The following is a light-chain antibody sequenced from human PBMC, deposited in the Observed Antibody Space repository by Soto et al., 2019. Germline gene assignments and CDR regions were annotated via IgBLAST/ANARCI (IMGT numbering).Light chain of an antibody. V-gene: IGLV2-14*03. J-gene: IGLJ1*01. CDR2: DVT. Sequence: QSVLTQPASVSGSPGQSITISCTGTSSEVGAYNYVSWYQQYPGKAPKLMIYDVTNRPSGVSNRFSGSKSGNTASLTISGLQAEDEADYYCSSYTTSSTRVFGTGTKLTVL. CDR3: SSYTTSSTRV. CDR1: SSEVGAYNY.